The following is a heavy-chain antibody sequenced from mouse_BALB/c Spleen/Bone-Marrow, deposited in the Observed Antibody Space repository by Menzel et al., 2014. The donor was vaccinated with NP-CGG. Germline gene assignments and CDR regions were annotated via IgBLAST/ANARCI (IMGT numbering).Heavy chain of an antibody. V-gene: IGHV5-4*02. CDR1: GFTFXDYY. CDR2: TSDGGSYT. J-gene: IGHJ3*01. CDR3: ARRWFAY. Sequence: EVQRVESGGGLVKPGGSLKLSCAASGFTFXDYYMYWVRQTPEKRLEWVATTSDGGSYTYYPDSVKGRFTISRDNAKNNLYLQMSSLKSEDTAMYYCARRWFAYWGQGTLVTVSA.